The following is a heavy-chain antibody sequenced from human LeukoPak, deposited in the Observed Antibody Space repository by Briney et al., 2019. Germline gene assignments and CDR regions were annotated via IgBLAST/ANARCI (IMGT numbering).Heavy chain of an antibody. J-gene: IGHJ6*02. Sequence: GGSLRLSCAASGFTFSSYWMHWVRQAPGKGLVWVSNINSDGSATIYADSVRGRFTISRDNAKNTLYLQMSGLRVEDTAVYHCASDSPYYGMDVWGQGTTVTVSS. V-gene: IGHV3-74*01. CDR1: GFTFSSYW. CDR2: INSDGSAT. CDR3: ASDSPYYGMDV.